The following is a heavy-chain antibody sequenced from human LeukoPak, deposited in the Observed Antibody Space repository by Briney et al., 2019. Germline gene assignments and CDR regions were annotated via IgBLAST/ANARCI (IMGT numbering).Heavy chain of an antibody. Sequence: GGSVKVSCKASGYTFAVYYLHWVRQAPGQGLEWLGWIHPNSGGTKYAQKIQGRFIMTIDTSTSTAYMELSRLRSDDTAVYYCARDVYGKDPVQDYWGQGTLVTVSS. CDR1: GYTFAVYY. CDR3: ARDVYGKDPVQDY. J-gene: IGHJ4*02. V-gene: IGHV1-2*02. CDR2: IHPNSGGT. D-gene: IGHD5/OR15-5a*01.